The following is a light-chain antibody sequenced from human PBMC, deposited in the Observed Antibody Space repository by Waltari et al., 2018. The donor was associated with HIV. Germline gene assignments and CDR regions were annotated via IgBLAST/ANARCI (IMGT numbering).Light chain of an antibody. Sequence: QSALTQPASVSGSPGQSISISCTGTSSDVGGYNAVSWYQQHPAKAPKLVILEVSNRPSGVSNRFSGSKSGNRASLTISGLQAEDEAYYYCSSYTSSDTVVFGGGT. J-gene: IGLJ2*01. CDR2: EVS. CDR3: SSYTSSDTVV. CDR1: SSDVGGYNA. V-gene: IGLV2-14*01.